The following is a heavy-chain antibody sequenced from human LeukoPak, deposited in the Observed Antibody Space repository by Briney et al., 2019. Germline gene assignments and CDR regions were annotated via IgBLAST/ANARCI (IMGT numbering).Heavy chain of an antibody. D-gene: IGHD2-15*01. CDR1: GGSFSGYY. CDR2: INHSGST. CDR3: ARGHRWSLVNWFDP. Sequence: SETLSLTCAVYGGSFSGYYWSWIRQPPGKGLEWIGEINHSGSTNYNPSLKRRVTISVDTSKNQFSLKLSSVTAADTAVYYCARGHRWSLVNWFDPWGQGTLVTVSS. V-gene: IGHV4-34*01. J-gene: IGHJ5*02.